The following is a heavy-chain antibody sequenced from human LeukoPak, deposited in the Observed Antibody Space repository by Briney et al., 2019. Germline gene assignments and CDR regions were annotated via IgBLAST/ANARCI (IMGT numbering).Heavy chain of an antibody. CDR3: ARGGVAAAGTLDY. CDR2: IIPILGIA. Sequence: ASVSVSCKASGYSFTGNYMHWVRQAPGQGFEWMGRIIPILGIANYAQKFQGRVTMTRDTSISTAYMELSSLRSDDTAVYYCARGGVAAAGTLDYWGQGTLVTVSS. CDR1: GYSFTGNY. J-gene: IGHJ4*02. D-gene: IGHD6-13*01. V-gene: IGHV1-2*02.